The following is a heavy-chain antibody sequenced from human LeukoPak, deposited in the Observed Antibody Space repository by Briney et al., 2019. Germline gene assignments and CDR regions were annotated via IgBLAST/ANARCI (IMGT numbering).Heavy chain of an antibody. CDR2: INHSGST. Sequence: PSETLSLTCNVSGGSISSGGSFWGWIRQPPGKGLEWIGEINHSGSTNYNPSLKSRVTISVDTSKNQFSLKLSSVTAADTAVYYCARATYYDFWSGYYYFDYWGQGTLVTVSS. J-gene: IGHJ4*02. V-gene: IGHV4-39*07. D-gene: IGHD3-3*01. CDR3: ARATYYDFWSGYYYFDY. CDR1: GGSISSGGSF.